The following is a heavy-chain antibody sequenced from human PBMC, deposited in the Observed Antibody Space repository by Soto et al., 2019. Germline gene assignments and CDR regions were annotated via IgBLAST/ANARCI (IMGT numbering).Heavy chain of an antibody. CDR3: ARDDVYGSFDY. CDR2: IYYSGSA. D-gene: IGHD4-17*01. V-gene: IGHV4-59*01. CDR1: GGSISSYY. J-gene: IGHJ4*02. Sequence: SETLSLTCTVSGGSISSYYWSWIRQPPGKGLEWIGYIYYSGSANYNPSLKSRVTISVDTSKNQFSLKLSSVTAADTAVYYCARDDVYGSFDYWGQGTLVTVSS.